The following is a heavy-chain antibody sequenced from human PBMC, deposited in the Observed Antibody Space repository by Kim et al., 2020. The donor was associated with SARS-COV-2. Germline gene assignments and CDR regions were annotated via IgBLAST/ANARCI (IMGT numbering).Heavy chain of an antibody. CDR3: ARDLWPDGSYYKGRGPYYYYYYGMDV. V-gene: IGHV3-11*04. D-gene: IGHD3-10*01. CDR1: GFTFSDYY. CDR2: ISSSGSTI. Sequence: GGSLRLSCAASGFTFSDYYMSWIRQAPGKGLEWVSYISSSGSTIYYADSVKGRFTISRDNAKNSLYLQMNSLRAEDTAVYYCARDLWPDGSYYKGRGPYYYYYYGMDVWGQGTTVTVSS. J-gene: IGHJ6*02.